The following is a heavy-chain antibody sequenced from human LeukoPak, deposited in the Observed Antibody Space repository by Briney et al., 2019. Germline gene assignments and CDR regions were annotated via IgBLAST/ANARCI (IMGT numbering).Heavy chain of an antibody. CDR1: GYTFTSYG. D-gene: IGHD5-12*01. CDR2: ISAYNGNT. J-gene: IGHJ6*02. Sequence: ASVKVSCKASGYTFTSYGISWVRQAPGQGLEWMGWISAYNGNTNYAQKLQGRVTMTTDTSTSTAYMELRSLRSDDTAMYYCARVAKTPSRGYARGQYSAMDVWGQGTTVTVSS. V-gene: IGHV1-18*01. CDR3: ARVAKTPSRGYARGQYSAMDV.